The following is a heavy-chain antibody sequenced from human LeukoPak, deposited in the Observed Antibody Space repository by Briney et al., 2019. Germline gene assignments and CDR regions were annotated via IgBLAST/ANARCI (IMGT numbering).Heavy chain of an antibody. J-gene: IGHJ4*02. CDR1: GITFSSYA. CDR2: ISGSGVRT. CDR3: AKGPMVRGVIPGTDY. V-gene: IGHV3-23*01. D-gene: IGHD3-10*01. Sequence: GGSLRLSCAASGITFSSYAMSWVRQAPGKGLEWVSVISGSGVRTYYADSVKGRFTISRDNSKNTLYLQVNSLRAEDTAVYYCAKGPMVRGVIPGTDYWGQGTLVTVSS.